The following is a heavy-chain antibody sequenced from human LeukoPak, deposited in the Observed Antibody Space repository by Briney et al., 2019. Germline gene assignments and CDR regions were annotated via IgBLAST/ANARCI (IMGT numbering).Heavy chain of an antibody. CDR3: AKDKDRAAAGTRSDY. CDR1: GFTFSSYW. CDR2: INSDGSGT. Sequence: GGSLRLSCAASGFTFSSYWMHWVRQAPGKGLMWVSRINSDGSGTSYADSVKGRFTISRDNAKNTLYLQMNSLRAEDTAVYYCAKDKDRAAAGTRSDYWGQGTLVTVSS. V-gene: IGHV3-74*01. D-gene: IGHD6-13*01. J-gene: IGHJ4*02.